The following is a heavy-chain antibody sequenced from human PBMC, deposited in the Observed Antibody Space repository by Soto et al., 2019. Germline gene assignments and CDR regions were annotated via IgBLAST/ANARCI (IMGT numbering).Heavy chain of an antibody. CDR3: ARAGENYGSGTFSPPLRYYFNS. Sequence: QVQRVQSGTEVKKPGASVKVSCKASGYTFTTHYMHWVRQAPGQGLEWMGIINPSGGRTTYALKFQGRVTMTSDTSTNTVYVELTSLRSEDTAIYFCARAGENYGSGTFSPPLRYYFNSWGQGTLVTVSS. CDR2: INPSGGRT. V-gene: IGHV1-46*01. J-gene: IGHJ4*02. CDR1: GYTFTTHY. D-gene: IGHD3-10*01.